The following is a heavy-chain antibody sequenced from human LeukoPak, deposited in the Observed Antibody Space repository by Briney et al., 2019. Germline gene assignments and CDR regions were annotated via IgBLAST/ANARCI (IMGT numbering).Heavy chain of an antibody. CDR1: GFTFSSYG. CDR3: AKIYDILTGADDY. D-gene: IGHD3-9*01. J-gene: IGHJ4*02. V-gene: IGHV3-30*02. Sequence: GGSLRLSCAASGFTFSSYGMHWVRQAPGKGLEWVAFIRYDGSNKYYAGSVKGRFTISRDNSKNTLYLQMNSLRAEDTAVYYCAKIYDILTGADDYWGQGTLVTVSS. CDR2: IRYDGSNK.